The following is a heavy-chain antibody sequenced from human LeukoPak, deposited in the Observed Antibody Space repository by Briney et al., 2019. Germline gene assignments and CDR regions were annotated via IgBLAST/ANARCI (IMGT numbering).Heavy chain of an antibody. CDR1: GYTFTSYD. J-gene: IGHJ6*03. V-gene: IGHV1-8*03. D-gene: IGHD5-18*01. CDR2: MNPNSGNT. CDR3: ARRLGSRYSYGLNYHYYMDV. Sequence: ASVKVSCKASGYTFTSYDINWVRQATGQGLEWMGWMNPNSGNTGYAQKFQGRVTITRNTSISTVYMELRSLRSEDTAVYYCARRLGSRYSYGLNYHYYMDVWGKGTTVTVSS.